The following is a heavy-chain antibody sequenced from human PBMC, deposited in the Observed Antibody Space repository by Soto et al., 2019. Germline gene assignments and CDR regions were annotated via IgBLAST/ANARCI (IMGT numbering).Heavy chain of an antibody. V-gene: IGHV3-53*04. CDR1: GFTVSSNY. CDR2: IYSGGST. D-gene: IGHD2-2*01. CDR3: ARGIVVVPAATTYYYYYMDV. Sequence: GGSLRLSCAASGFTVSSNYMSWVRQAPGKGLEWVSVIYSGGSTYYADSVKGRFTISRQNPKKTLYLQMNSLRAEDTAVYYCARGIVVVPAATTYYYYYMDVWGKGTTVTVSS. J-gene: IGHJ6*03.